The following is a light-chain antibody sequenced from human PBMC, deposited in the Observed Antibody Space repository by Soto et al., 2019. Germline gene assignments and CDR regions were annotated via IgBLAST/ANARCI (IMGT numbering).Light chain of an antibody. V-gene: IGLV1-36*01. CDR2: HDD. CDR1: SSNIGNNA. J-gene: IGLJ2*01. Sequence: QSVLTQPPSVSEAPRQRVTISCSGSSSNIGNNAVNWYQQLPGTAPKLLIYHDDLLPSGVSDRFSGSKSGTSASLAISGLQSEDEADYYCAVWDDSLNGLVFGGGTQLTVL. CDR3: AVWDDSLNGLV.